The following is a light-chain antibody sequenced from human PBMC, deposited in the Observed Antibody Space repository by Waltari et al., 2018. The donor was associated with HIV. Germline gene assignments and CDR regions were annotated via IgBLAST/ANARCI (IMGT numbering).Light chain of an antibody. CDR1: QSLLHSNGYNF. CDR3: LQARQTPWT. CDR2: MAS. J-gene: IGKJ1*01. V-gene: IGKV2-28*01. Sequence: DIVMSQFPLSLPVTPGEPASMSCNSIQSLLHSNGYNFLDWYFQRPGQSPQLLIYMASYRASGVPDRISGSGSGTNFTLRIGRVATEDVGVYYCLQARQTPWTFGQGTKVEI.